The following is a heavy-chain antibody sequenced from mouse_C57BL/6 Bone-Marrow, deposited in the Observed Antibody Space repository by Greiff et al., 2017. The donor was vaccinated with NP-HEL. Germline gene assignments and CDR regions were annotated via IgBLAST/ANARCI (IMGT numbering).Heavy chain of an antibody. D-gene: IGHD1-1*01. CDR3: ARDPITTVPYFDY. CDR1: GYSITSGYY. CDR2: ISYDGSN. J-gene: IGHJ2*01. V-gene: IGHV3-6*01. Sequence: DVQLQESGPGLVKPSQSLSLTCSVTGYSITSGYYWNWIRQFPGNKLEWMGYISYDGSNNYNPSLKNRISITRDTSKNQFFLKLNSVTTEDTATYYCARDPITTVPYFDYWGQGTTLTVSS.